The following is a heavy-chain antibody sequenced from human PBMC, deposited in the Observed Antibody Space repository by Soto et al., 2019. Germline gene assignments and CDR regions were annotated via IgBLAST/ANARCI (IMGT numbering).Heavy chain of an antibody. Sequence: ASVKVSCKASGGTFSSYAISWVRQAPGQGLEWMGGIIPIFGTANYAQKFQGRVTITADESTSTAYMELSSLRSEDTAVYYCARAFIRNYYDSSGYYPQGFDYWGQGTLVTVSS. V-gene: IGHV1-69*13. J-gene: IGHJ4*02. D-gene: IGHD3-22*01. CDR3: ARAFIRNYYDSSGYYPQGFDY. CDR2: IIPIFGTA. CDR1: GGTFSSYA.